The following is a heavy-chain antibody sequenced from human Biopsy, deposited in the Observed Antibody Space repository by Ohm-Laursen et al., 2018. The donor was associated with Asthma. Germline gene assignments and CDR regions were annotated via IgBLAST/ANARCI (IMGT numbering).Heavy chain of an antibody. CDR1: GFMFSSFG. D-gene: IGHD5-12*01. CDR3: AKRRGYSGHDNDY. Sequence: SLRLSCAASGFMFSSFGMHWVRQAPGKGLEWVAVISYDGNHKFYEDSVKGRFTISRDNSKNTLYLQMNSLRTEDTAVYYCAKRRGYSGHDNDYWGQGTLVTVSS. V-gene: IGHV3-30*18. J-gene: IGHJ4*02. CDR2: ISYDGNHK.